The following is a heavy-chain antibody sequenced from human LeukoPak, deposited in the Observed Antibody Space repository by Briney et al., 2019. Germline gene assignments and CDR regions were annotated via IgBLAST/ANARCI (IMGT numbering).Heavy chain of an antibody. D-gene: IGHD3-22*01. CDR3: AKSKNYYDSGGYPLYYFDY. J-gene: IGHJ4*02. Sequence: GGSLRLSCAASGFTFSSTWMHWVRQAPGKGLVWVSRIRSDGSNTVYADSVKGRFTVSRDNSKNTLYLQMNSLRAEDTAVYYCAKSKNYYDSGGYPLYYFDYWGQGTLVTVSS. CDR2: IRSDGSNT. CDR1: GFTFSSTW. V-gene: IGHV3-74*01.